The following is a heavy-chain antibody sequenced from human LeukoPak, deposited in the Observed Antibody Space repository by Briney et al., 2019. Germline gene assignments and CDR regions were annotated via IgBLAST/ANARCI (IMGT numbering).Heavy chain of an antibody. V-gene: IGHV4-4*07. CDR3: ARAPCQTGRFDY. D-gene: IGHD7-27*01. CDR1: GDSISNYY. J-gene: IGHJ4*02. CDR2: IHSSGST. Sequence: SETLSLTCTVSGDSISNYYWSWIRQSAGKGLEWIGRIHSSGSTNYNPSLKSRLTMSVDTSKNQFSLKLTSVTAADTAVYFCARAPCQTGRFDYWGQGTLVTVSS.